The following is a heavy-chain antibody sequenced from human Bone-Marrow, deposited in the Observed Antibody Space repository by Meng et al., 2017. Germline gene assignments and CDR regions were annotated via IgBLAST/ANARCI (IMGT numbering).Heavy chain of an antibody. CDR1: GYTFTGYW. V-gene: IGHV1-2*06. CDR2: INPKSGDT. Sequence: ASVTVSCKASGYTFTGYWLHWVRRAPGQGLEWMGRINPKSGDTHYAQRFQGRVTMTGDTSISTAYMELSGLRSEDTAVYYCARLYSSSWLHYYYGMDVWGQGTTVTVSS. J-gene: IGHJ6*02. CDR3: ARLYSSSWLHYYYGMDV. D-gene: IGHD6-13*01.